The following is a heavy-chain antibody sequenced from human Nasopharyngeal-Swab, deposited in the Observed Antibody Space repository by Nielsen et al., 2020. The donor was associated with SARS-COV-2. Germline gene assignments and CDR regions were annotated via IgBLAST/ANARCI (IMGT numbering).Heavy chain of an antibody. CDR1: GVIFSKYW. CDR3: ARDYDLWESSSSNAFDI. CDR2: INIDGSVT. J-gene: IGHJ3*02. Sequence: GESLKISCVASGVIFSKYWMHWVRQVPGKGLVWVSRINIDGSVTDYADSVKGRFTISRDNSKNTLYLQMNSLRAEDTAVYYCARDYDLWESSSSNAFDIWGQGTMVTVSS. D-gene: IGHD6-6*01. V-gene: IGHV3-74*01.